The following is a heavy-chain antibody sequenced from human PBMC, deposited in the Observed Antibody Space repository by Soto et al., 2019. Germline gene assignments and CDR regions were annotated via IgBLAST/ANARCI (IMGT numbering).Heavy chain of an antibody. J-gene: IGHJ4*02. V-gene: IGHV5-51*01. Sequence: PGESLKISCKGSGYTFTNSWIGWVRQMPGKGLEWMGIFHPGDSDARYSPSFQGQVTFSADKSISTAYLQWSSLQASDTAMYYCARHQHTAMHVWGQGTQVTVSS. CDR3: ARHQHTAMHV. CDR2: FHPGDSDA. D-gene: IGHD5-18*01. CDR1: GYTFTNSW.